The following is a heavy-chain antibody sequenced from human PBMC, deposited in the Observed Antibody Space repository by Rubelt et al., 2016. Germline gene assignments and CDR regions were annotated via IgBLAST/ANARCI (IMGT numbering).Heavy chain of an antibody. V-gene: IGHV3-48*03. CDR2: ISRSGSTI. D-gene: IGHD6-13*01. J-gene: IGHJ5*02. CDR3: AGEGNSSPPDWFDP. CDR1: GFSFSSYE. Sequence: EVQVVESGGGLVQPGGSLRLSCAASGFSFSSYEMNWVRQAPGKGLQWVSYISRSGSTIYYADSVKGRFTISRDDAKNSLYLQMNSLRSEDTAVNYGAGEGNSSPPDWFDPWGQGTLVTVSS.